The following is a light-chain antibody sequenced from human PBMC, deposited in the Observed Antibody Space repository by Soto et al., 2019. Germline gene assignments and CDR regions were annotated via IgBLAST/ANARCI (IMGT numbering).Light chain of an antibody. CDR3: SSYTSSSTRV. J-gene: IGLJ3*02. V-gene: IGLV2-14*01. CDR1: SSDVGGYNY. Sequence: QSALTQPASGSGSRGQSITISCTGTSSDVGGYNYVSWYQQHPGKAPKLMIYEVSNRPSGVSNRFSGSKSGNTASLTISGLQAEDEAAYYCSSYTSSSTRVFGGGTKLTVL. CDR2: EVS.